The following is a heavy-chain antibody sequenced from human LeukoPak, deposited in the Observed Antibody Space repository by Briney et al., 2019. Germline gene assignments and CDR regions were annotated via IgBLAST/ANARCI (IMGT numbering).Heavy chain of an antibody. CDR1: GFTFSDYY. CDR2: ISSSGSTI. J-gene: IGHJ4*02. Sequence: GGSLRLSCAASGFTFSDYYMSWIRQAPGKGLEWVSYISSSGSTIYYADSVKGRFTISRDNAKNSLYLQMNSLRAEDTAVYYCARDFTYDFWSGYPAEADYWGQGTLVTVSS. D-gene: IGHD3-3*01. V-gene: IGHV3-11*04. CDR3: ARDFTYDFWSGYPAEADY.